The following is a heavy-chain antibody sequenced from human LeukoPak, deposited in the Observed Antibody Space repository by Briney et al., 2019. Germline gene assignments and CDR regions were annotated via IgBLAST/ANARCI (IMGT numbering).Heavy chain of an antibody. CDR3: AHSRDDGLFDY. D-gene: IGHD2-8*01. CDR2: IYWDDDK. J-gene: IGHJ4*02. CDR1: GFSLSTSGVG. Sequence: SGPTLVKPTQTLTLTCTFSGFSLSTSGVGVGWIRQPPGKALEWLALIYWDDDKRYRPSLKSRLTITKDTSKNQVVLTMTNMDPVDTATYYCAHSRDDGLFDYWGQGTLVTVSS. V-gene: IGHV2-5*02.